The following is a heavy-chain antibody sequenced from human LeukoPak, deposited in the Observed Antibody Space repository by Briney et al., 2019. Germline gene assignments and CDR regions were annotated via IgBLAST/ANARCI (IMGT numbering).Heavy chain of an antibody. CDR3: ARGEGTIFGVGIYYYYMDV. CDR2: IYTSGST. Sequence: SETLSLTCTVSGGSISSGSYYWSWIRQPAGKGLEWIGRIYTSGSTNYNPSLKSRVTISVDTPKNQFSLKLSSVTAADTAVYYCARGEGTIFGVGIYYYYMDVWGKGTTVTVSS. CDR1: GGSISSGSYY. V-gene: IGHV4-61*02. J-gene: IGHJ6*03. D-gene: IGHD3-3*01.